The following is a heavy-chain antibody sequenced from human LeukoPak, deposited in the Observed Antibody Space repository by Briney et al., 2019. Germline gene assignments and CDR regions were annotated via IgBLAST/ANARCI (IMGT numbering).Heavy chain of an antibody. CDR1: GYSFTSYW. Sequence: GESLKISCKGSGYSFTSYWIGRVRQMPGKGLEWMGIIYPGDPDTRYSPSFQGQVTISADKSISTAYLQWSSLKASDTAMYYCARRHSSTSWYYYYYMDVWGKGTTVTVSS. D-gene: IGHD2-2*01. CDR3: ARRHSSTSWYYYYYMDV. J-gene: IGHJ6*03. V-gene: IGHV5-51*01. CDR2: IYPGDPDT.